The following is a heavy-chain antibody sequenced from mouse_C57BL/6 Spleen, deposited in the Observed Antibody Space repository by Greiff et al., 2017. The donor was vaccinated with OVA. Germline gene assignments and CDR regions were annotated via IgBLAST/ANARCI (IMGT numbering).Heavy chain of an antibody. Sequence: VQLQQPGAELVMPGASVRLSCKASGYTFTGYWMHWVKQRPGQGLEWIGEIDPSDSYTNYNQKFKGKSTLTVDKSSSTAYMQLSSLTSEDSAVYYCARRGYYGSSLMDYWGQGTSVTVSS. CDR2: IDPSDSYT. CDR3: ARRGYYGSSLMDY. J-gene: IGHJ4*01. D-gene: IGHD1-1*01. CDR1: GYTFTGYW. V-gene: IGHV1-69*01.